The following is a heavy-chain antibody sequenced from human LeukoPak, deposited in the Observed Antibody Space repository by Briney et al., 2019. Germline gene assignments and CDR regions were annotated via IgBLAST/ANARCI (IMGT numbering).Heavy chain of an antibody. V-gene: IGHV4-39*07. D-gene: IGHD6-25*01. CDR2: IYYNGDT. Sequence: SETLSLTCTVSGVSISSSSYFWAWIRQSPGKGLEWIGTIYYNGDTYHNPSLKSRVTISLDTSKNHFSLRLSSVTAADTAVYYCARDADSTAAAGTFDYWGQGTLVTVSS. J-gene: IGHJ4*02. CDR3: ARDADSTAAAGTFDY. CDR1: GVSISSSSYF.